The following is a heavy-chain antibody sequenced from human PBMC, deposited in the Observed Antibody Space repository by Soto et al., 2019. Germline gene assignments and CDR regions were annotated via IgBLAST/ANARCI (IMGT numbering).Heavy chain of an antibody. D-gene: IGHD3-3*01. CDR3: ARVGDLSEYFQH. CDR2: ISSSSSYI. V-gene: IGHV3-21*01. Sequence: EVQLVESGGGLVKPGGSLRLSCAASGFTFSSYSMNWVRQAPGKGLEWVSSISSSSSYIYYADSVKGRFTISRDNAKNSLYLQMNSLRAEDTAVYYCARVGDLSEYFQHWGQGTLVTVSS. CDR1: GFTFSSYS. J-gene: IGHJ1*01.